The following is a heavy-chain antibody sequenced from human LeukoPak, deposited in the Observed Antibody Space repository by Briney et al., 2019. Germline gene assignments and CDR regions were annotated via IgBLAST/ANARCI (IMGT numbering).Heavy chain of an antibody. CDR1: GGSISSSYYY. J-gene: IGHJ6*02. D-gene: IGHD3-10*01. CDR3: ARDHGSGSYGVLDYGMDV. Sequence: KPSETLSLTCTVSGGSISSSYYYWGWIRQPPGKGLEWIGSIYYSGSTYYNPSLKSRVTISVDTSKNQFSLKLRSVTAADTAVYYCARDHGSGSYGVLDYGMDVWGQGTTVTVSS. V-gene: IGHV4-39*02. CDR2: IYYSGST.